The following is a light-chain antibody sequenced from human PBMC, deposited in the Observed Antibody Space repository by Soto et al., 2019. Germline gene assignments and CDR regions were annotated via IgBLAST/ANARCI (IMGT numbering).Light chain of an antibody. CDR2: LGS. V-gene: IGKV2-28*01. J-gene: IGKJ5*01. CDR1: QSLLHSNGYNY. CDR3: PQSIHFPFN. Sequence: DIVMTQSPLSLPVTPGEPASISCRSSQSLLHSNGYNYLDWYLQKPGQSPQLLIYLGSNRASGVPDRFSGSGSGTDFTLKISRVEAVYFGVYYRPQSIHFPFNFVLGTRLEIK.